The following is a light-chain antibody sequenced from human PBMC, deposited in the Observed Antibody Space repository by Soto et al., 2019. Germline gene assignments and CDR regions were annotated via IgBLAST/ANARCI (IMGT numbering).Light chain of an antibody. CDR3: AAWDDSLRGYV. J-gene: IGLJ1*01. V-gene: IGLV1-47*02. Sequence: QSVLGQPPSASGTPGQRVTISCSGSSSNIGRNYIYWYQQLPGTAPKLLIYGNTQRPSGVPDRFSGPKSGTSVSLAISGLRSEDEADYYCAAWDDSLRGYVFGTGTKVTVL. CDR1: SSNIGRNY. CDR2: GNT.